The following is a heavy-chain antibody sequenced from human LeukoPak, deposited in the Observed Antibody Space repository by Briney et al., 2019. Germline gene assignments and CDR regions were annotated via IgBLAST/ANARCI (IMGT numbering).Heavy chain of an antibody. CDR1: GGSISSYY. V-gene: IGHV4-59*01. D-gene: IGHD2-15*01. CDR2: IYYRGST. CDR3: ARDRGCSGGSCYYDY. Sequence: SETLSLTCTVSGGSISSYYWSWIRQPPGKGLEWIGYIYYRGSTNYNPPLKSRVTISVDTSKNQFSLGLSSVTAADTAVYYCARDRGCSGGSCYYDYWGQGTLVTVSS. J-gene: IGHJ4*02.